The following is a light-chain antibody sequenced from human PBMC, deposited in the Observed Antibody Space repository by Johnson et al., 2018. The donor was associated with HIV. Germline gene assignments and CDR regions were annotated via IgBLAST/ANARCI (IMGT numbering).Light chain of an antibody. V-gene: IGLV1-51*02. J-gene: IGLJ1*01. CDR3: GTWDSSLSAGEV. CDR2: ENN. Sequence: QSVLTQPPSVSAAPGQKVTISCSGSSSNIGNNYVSWYQQLPGTAPKLLIYENNKRPSGIPDRFSGSKSGTSATLGITGLQTGGEADYYCGTWDSSLSAGEVFGTGTKVTVL. CDR1: SSNIGNNY.